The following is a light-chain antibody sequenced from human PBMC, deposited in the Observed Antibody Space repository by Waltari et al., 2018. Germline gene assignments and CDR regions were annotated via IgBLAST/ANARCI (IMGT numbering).Light chain of an antibody. J-gene: IGKJ4*01. V-gene: IGKV4-1*01. CDR3: QQYYSGLT. CDR1: QTILYNSNNKNY. Sequence: DIVMTQSPDSLSLSLGDRATINCKSSQTILYNSNNKNYLSWYQQKPGQPPTLLIYWASTRDSGVPDRFSGGGSGTDFPLAISSLQAEDVAVYYCQQYYSGLTFGGGTRVEIK. CDR2: WAS.